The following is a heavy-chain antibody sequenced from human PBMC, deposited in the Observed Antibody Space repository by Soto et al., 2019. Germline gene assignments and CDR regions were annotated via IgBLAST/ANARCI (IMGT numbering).Heavy chain of an antibody. CDR2: IYYRGST. D-gene: IGHD2-15*01. V-gene: IGHV4-31*03. CDR1: GGSISSGGYY. J-gene: IGHJ4*02. CDR3: ARVSSLGYCSGGSCYSIWFDY. Sequence: PSETLSLTCTVSGGSISSGGYYWSWIRQHPGKGLEWIGYIYYRGSTYYNPSLKSRVTISVDTSKNQFSLKLSSVTAADTAVYYCARVSSLGYCSGGSCYSIWFDYWGQGTLVTVSS.